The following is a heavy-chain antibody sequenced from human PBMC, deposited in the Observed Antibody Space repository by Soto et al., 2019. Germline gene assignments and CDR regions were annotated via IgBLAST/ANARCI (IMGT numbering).Heavy chain of an antibody. CDR1: GGTFSSYA. CDR2: IIPIFGTA. D-gene: IGHD2-2*01. Sequence: SVKLACKASGGTFSSYAISWVRQAPGQGLEWMGGIIPIFGTANYAQKFQGRVTITADESTSTAYMELSSLRSEDTAVYYYPRDSVVVPAATNGGMDVWGQRTPVTVSS. CDR3: PRDSVVVPAATNGGMDV. V-gene: IGHV1-69*13. J-gene: IGHJ6*02.